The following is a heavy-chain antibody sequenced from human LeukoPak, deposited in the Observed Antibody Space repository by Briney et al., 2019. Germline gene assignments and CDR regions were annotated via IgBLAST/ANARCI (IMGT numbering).Heavy chain of an antibody. CDR1: TFSCCS. CDR3: ARDRDMVRGAWFDP. V-gene: IGHV1-69*01. Sequence: TFSCCSASAPRPAEALGREWIVGIIPIFGTANYAQKFQGRVTITADESTSTAYMELSSLRSEDTAVYYCARDRDMVRGAWFDPWGQGTLVTVSS. D-gene: IGHD3-10*01. J-gene: IGHJ5*02. CDR2: IIPIFGTA.